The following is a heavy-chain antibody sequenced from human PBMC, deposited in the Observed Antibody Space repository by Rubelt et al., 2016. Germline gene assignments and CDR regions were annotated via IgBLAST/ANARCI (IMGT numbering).Heavy chain of an antibody. CDR3: ARDLSGWYFDL. CDR1: GGSFSGYS. CDR2: VYSSGRT. J-gene: IGHJ2*01. Sequence: QVQLQQWGAGLVKPSETLSLTCAVYGGSFSGYSWTWIRQPPGKGLEWIGSVYSSGRTNYNPSLESRVTMLVDTSKNNFPLRLSLVTAADTAVYYCARDLSGWYFDLWGRGTLVTVFS. D-gene: IGHD3-10*01. V-gene: IGHV4-34*01.